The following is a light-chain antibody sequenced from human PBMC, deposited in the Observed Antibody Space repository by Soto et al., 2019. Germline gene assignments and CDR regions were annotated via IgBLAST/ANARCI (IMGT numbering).Light chain of an antibody. V-gene: IGLV2-14*01. Sequence: QSVLTQPASVSGSPGQSITISCTGTSSDVGGYNYVSWYQQHPGKAPKLLIYGVNNRPSGVSNRFSGYKSGNTASLTSSGLQAEDEADYYCSSYTRSSTVIFGGGTQLTVL. CDR2: GVN. CDR3: SSYTRSSTVI. CDR1: SSDVGGYNY. J-gene: IGLJ2*01.